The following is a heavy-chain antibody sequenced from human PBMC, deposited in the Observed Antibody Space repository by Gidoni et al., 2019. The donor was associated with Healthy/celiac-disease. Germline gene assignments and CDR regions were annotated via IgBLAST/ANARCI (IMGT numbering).Heavy chain of an antibody. CDR2: IKSKTDGGTT. CDR1: GFTFSNAW. V-gene: IGHV3-15*07. CDR3: TTDGAARALVVVTATREGQHVDY. J-gene: IGHJ4*02. Sequence: EVQLVESGGGLVKPGGSLRLSCAASGFTFSNAWMNGVRQAPGKGLEWGGRIKSKTDGGTTDYAAPVKGRFTISRDDSKNTLYLQMNSLKTEDTAVYYCTTDGAARALVVVTATREGQHVDYWGQGTLVTVSS. D-gene: IGHD2-21*02.